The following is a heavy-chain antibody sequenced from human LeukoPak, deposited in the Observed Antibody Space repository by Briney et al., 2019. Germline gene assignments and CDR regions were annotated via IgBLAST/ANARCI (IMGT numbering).Heavy chain of an antibody. J-gene: IGHJ5*02. V-gene: IGHV4-59*01. CDR3: ARAGSGSYGWFDP. D-gene: IGHD1-26*01. CDR2: IYYSGST. Sequence: SETLSLTCTVSGRSINIYYWSWIRQPPAKGLEWIGYIYYSGSTNYNPSLKSRVTISVDTYKNQFSLKLSSVTAADTAVYYCARAGSGSYGWFDPWGQGTLVTVSS. CDR1: GRSINIYY.